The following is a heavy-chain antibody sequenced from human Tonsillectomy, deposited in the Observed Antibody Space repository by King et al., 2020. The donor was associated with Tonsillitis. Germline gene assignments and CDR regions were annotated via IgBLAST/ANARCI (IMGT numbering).Heavy chain of an antibody. V-gene: IGHV4-59*01. CDR1: GGSISSYY. J-gene: IGHJ3*02. CDR3: AREWEPQQQAFDI. CDR2: FYYSGRT. Sequence: QLQESGPGLVKPSETLSLTCTVSGGSISSYYWSWIRQPPGKGLEWIGCFYYSGRTKYNPSLQSRVTISVDKSKNQVSLKLCSVTAADTAVCYCAREWEPQQQAFDIWGQGTMVTVAS. D-gene: IGHD1-26*01.